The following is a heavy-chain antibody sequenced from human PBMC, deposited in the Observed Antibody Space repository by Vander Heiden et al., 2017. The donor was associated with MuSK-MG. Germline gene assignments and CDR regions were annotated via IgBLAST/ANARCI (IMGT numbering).Heavy chain of an antibody. CDR3: ARVAREAEYMDV. J-gene: IGHJ6*03. V-gene: IGHV4-31*03. CDR1: GGSISSGGYY. CDR2: IYYSGST. Sequence: QVQLQESGPRLVKPSQTLSLTCTVSGGSISSGGYYWSWIRQHPGKGLEWIGYIYYSGSTYYYPALKSRVTISVDTSKNQFSLKLSSVTAADTAVYYSARVAREAEYMDVWCKGTTVTVSS.